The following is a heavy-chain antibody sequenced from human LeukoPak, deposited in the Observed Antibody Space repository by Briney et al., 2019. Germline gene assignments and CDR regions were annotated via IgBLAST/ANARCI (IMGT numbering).Heavy chain of an antibody. D-gene: IGHD2-15*01. CDR1: GGSISSGGYY. Sequence: SETLSLTCTVSGGSISSGGYYWSWIRQHPGKGLEWIGYIYYSGSTNYNPSLKSRVTISVDTSKNQFSLKLSSVTAADTAVYYCARGSFIYYYYYGMDVWGQGTTVTVSS. CDR3: ARGSFIYYYYYGMDV. J-gene: IGHJ6*02. V-gene: IGHV4-61*08. CDR2: IYYSGST.